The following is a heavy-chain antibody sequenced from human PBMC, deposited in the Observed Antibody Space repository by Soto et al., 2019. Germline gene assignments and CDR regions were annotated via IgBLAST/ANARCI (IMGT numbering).Heavy chain of an antibody. CDR1: GSSFSSFP. CDR3: ARARPHCSSTSCYNDYYGMDV. CDR2: ISYEGSEK. D-gene: IGHD2-2*02. J-gene: IGHJ6*02. V-gene: IGHV3-30*04. Sequence: GGSLRLSCAASGSSFSSFPMHWVRQAPGKGLEWVAVISYEGSEKYYADSVKGRFTISRDNSKNTLYLQVTSLRAEDTAVYYCARARPHCSSTSCYNDYYGMDVWGQGTTVTVSS.